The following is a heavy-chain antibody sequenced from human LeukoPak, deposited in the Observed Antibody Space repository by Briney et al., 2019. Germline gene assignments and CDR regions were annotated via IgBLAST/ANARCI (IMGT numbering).Heavy chain of an antibody. J-gene: IGHJ4*02. Sequence: PSETLSLTCAVSGGSIRTSDWWSWVRQPPGKGLEWLGEIYHTGRTNYNPSLKSRVTISVDTSENQFSLRLSSVTAADTAVSYCARAGGIAADRPPNWGPGTLVIVSS. CDR3: ARAGGIAADRPPN. CDR2: IYHTGRT. CDR1: GGSIRTSDW. D-gene: IGHD6-13*01. V-gene: IGHV4-4*02.